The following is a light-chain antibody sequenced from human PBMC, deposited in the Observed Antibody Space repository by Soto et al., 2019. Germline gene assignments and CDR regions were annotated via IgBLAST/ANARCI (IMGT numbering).Light chain of an antibody. V-gene: IGLV8-61*01. CDR1: SGSVSTSNN. CDR2: STN. CDR3: VLYIGSGIYV. J-gene: IGLJ1*01. Sequence: QTVVTQEPSFSVSPGGTVTITCSLNSGSVSTSNNPSWYQQTPGQTPRTLIYSTNTRSSGVPDRFSGSILGNKAALTITGAQADDESDYYCVLYIGSGIYVFGNGTKVTVL.